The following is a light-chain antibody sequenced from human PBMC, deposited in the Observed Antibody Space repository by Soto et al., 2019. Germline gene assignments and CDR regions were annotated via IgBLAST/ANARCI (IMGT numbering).Light chain of an antibody. CDR3: QQSYYIPWT. J-gene: IGKJ1*01. Sequence: DIQMTQSPSSLSASVGDTVTITCRGSQSINTFLSWYRHKPGKAPELLIYDASTLQIGVPSRFSGSGYGTEITLTISSLQSEDFATYYCQQSYYIPWTFGQGTKVDIK. V-gene: IGKV1-39*01. CDR1: QSINTF. CDR2: DAS.